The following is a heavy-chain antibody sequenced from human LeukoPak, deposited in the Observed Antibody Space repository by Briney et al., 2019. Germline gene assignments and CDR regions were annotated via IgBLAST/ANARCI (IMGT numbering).Heavy chain of an antibody. V-gene: IGHV4-31*03. J-gene: IGHJ4*02. D-gene: IGHD3-22*01. CDR3: ARGARYDSSADDY. Sequence: SETLSLTCTVSGGSISSGGYYWSWIRQHPGKGLEWIGYIYYSGSTYYNPSLKSRVTISVDTSKNQFSLKLSSVTAADTAVYYCARGARYDSSADDYWGQGTLVTVSS. CDR1: GGSISSGGYY. CDR2: IYYSGST.